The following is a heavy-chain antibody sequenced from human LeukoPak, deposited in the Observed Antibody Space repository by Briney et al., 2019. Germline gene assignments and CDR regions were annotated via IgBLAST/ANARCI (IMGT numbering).Heavy chain of an antibody. CDR1: GFTFSSYE. D-gene: IGHD3-10*02. J-gene: IGHJ6*04. Sequence: PGGSLRLSCAASGFTFSSYEMNWVRQAPGKGLEWVSYISSSGSTIYYADSVKGRFTISRENAKNSLYLHMNTLRAEDTAVYYCAEPGITMIGGVWGKGTTVTISS. V-gene: IGHV3-48*03. CDR2: ISSSGSTI. CDR3: AEPGITMIGGV.